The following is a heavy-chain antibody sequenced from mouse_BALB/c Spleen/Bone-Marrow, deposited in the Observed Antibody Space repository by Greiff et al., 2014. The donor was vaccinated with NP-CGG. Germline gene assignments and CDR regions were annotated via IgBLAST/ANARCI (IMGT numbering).Heavy chain of an antibody. V-gene: IGHV1-7*01. J-gene: IGHJ4*01. CDR3: ARNYDYDGGYCAMDY. Sequence: VQLVESGTELPKPGASVKMSCKASGYTFTSYWIHWIKQRPGQGLEWIGYINPITGYTEYNQKFKDKATLTADKSSSTAYIQLSSLTSDDSAVYYCARNYDYDGGYCAMDYWGQGTSVTVSS. D-gene: IGHD2-4*01. CDR1: GYTFTSYW. CDR2: INPITGYT.